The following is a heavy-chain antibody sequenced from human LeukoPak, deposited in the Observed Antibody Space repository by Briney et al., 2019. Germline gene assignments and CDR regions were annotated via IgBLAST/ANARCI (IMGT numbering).Heavy chain of an antibody. D-gene: IGHD4-17*01. J-gene: IGHJ4*02. CDR1: GGSINSYY. CDR3: ARPYGAAGLD. V-gene: IGHV4-59*08. CDR2: IYYIGST. Sequence: SETLSLTCTVSGGSINSYYWSWIRQPPGKGLEWIGYIYYIGSTNYNPSLKSRATISVDTSKNQFYLKLSSVTAADTAVYYCARPYGAAGLDWGQGTLVTVSS.